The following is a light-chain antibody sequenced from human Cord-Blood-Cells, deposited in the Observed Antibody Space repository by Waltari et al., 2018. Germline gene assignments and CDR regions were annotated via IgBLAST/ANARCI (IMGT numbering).Light chain of an antibody. CDR2: GNS. V-gene: IGLV1-40*01. CDR3: QSYDSSLSGSVV. Sequence: QSVLTQPPSVSGAPGQRVTISCTGSSSNIGAGYDVHWYQQLPGTAPKLLLYGNSNRPSGVPDRFSGSKSGTSVSLAITGLQAEDEADYYCQSYDSSLSGSVVFGGGTKLTVL. CDR1: SSNIGAGYD. J-gene: IGLJ2*01.